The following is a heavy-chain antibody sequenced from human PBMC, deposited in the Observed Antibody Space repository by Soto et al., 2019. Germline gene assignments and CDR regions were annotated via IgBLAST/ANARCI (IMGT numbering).Heavy chain of an antibody. CDR3: ARDKVRQHVGGTCYCGIDV. D-gene: IGHD6-25*01. CDR1: GGTFGNSA. Sequence: QVQLVQSGAEVKKPGSSVTVSCKASGGTFGNSAISWVRQAPGQGLEWMGGIIPIFPTPDYAQKFQGRVTITADESTSTAYMELTRLRAEDTAVYYYARDKVRQHVGGTCYCGIDVWGQGTTVTVSS. J-gene: IGHJ6*02. CDR2: IIPIFPTP. V-gene: IGHV1-69*12.